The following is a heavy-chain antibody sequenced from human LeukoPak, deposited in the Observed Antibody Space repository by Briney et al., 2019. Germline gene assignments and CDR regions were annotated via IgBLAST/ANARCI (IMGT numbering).Heavy chain of an antibody. D-gene: IGHD1-14*01. CDR2: IYYSGST. CDR1: GGSISSYY. V-gene: IGHV4-59*08. Sequence: PSETLSLTCTVSGGSISSYYWSWIRQPPGKGLEWIGYIYYSGSTNYNPSLKSRVTISVDTSKNQFPLKLSSVTAADTAVYYCASSGPRGWFDPWGQGTLVTVSS. CDR3: ASSGPRGWFDP. J-gene: IGHJ5*02.